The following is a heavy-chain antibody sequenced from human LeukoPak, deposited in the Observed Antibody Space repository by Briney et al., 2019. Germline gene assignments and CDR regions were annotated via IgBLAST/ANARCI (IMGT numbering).Heavy chain of an antibody. J-gene: IGHJ6*03. D-gene: IGHD3-10*01. Sequence: PSGTLSLTCAVSGGSISSGNWWGWVRQPPGKGLEWIGEIYDSGSTNYNPSLKSRVTISVDTSKNQFSLKLSSVTAADTAVYYCARLNGSGTRFYYYYYYMDVWGKGTTVTISS. CDR1: GGSISSGNW. CDR3: ARLNGSGTRFYYYYYYMDV. CDR2: IYDSGST. V-gene: IGHV4-4*02.